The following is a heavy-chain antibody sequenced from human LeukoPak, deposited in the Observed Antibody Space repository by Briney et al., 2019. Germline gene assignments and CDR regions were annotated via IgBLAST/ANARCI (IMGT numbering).Heavy chain of an antibody. Sequence: PSETLSLTCTVSGGSISSSSYYWGWIRQSPGEGLEWIGSIYYSGSTYYNPSLKSRVTISVDTSKNQFSLKLSSVTAADTAVYYCARDRRDRDYYYYYYYMDVWGKGTTVTVSS. CDR1: GGSISSSSYY. J-gene: IGHJ6*03. CDR2: IYYSGST. V-gene: IGHV4-39*02. D-gene: IGHD5-24*01. CDR3: ARDRRDRDYYYYYYYMDV.